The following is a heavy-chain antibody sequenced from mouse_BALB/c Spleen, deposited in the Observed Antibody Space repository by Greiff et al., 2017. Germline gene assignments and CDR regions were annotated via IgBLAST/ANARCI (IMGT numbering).Heavy chain of an antibody. CDR2: ISSGSSTI. Sequence: EVMLVESGGGLVQPGGSRKLSCAASGFTFSSFGMHWVRQAPEKGLEWVAYISSGSSTIYYADTVKGRFTISRDNPKNTLFLQMTSLRSEDTAMYYCARGRTLGRAMDYWGQGTSVTVSS. D-gene: IGHD4-1*01. CDR3: ARGRTLGRAMDY. J-gene: IGHJ4*01. CDR1: GFTFSSFG. V-gene: IGHV5-17*02.